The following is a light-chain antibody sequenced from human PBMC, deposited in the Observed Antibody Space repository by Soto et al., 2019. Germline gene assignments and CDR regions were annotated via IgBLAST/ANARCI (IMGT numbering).Light chain of an antibody. Sequence: DIQMTQSPSTLSASVGDSVTITCRASQSISILLAWYQQKPGKAPKLLIYDASTLESGVPSRFSGSGSGAEFTLTISSQQPDDFATYYCQRYNGYFGQGTKLEIK. CDR3: QRYNGY. V-gene: IGKV1-5*01. CDR1: QSISIL. J-gene: IGKJ2*01. CDR2: DAS.